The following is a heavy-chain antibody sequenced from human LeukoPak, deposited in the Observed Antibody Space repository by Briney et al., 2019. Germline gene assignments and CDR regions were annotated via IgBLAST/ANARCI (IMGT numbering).Heavy chain of an antibody. CDR3: ARTDESVWSGYYGY. D-gene: IGHD3-3*01. Sequence: PSETLSLTCTVSGGSISSYYWSWIRQPPGRGLEWIGYIYYSGSTNYNPSLKSRVTISVDTSKNQFSLKLSSVTAADTAVYYCARTDESVWSGYYGYRGQGTLVTVSS. V-gene: IGHV4-59*01. CDR2: IYYSGST. CDR1: GGSISSYY. J-gene: IGHJ4*02.